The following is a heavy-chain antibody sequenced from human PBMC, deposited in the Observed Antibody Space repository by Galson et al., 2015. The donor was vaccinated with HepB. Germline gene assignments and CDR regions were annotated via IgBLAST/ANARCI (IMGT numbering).Heavy chain of an antibody. CDR1: GYTFTSYY. D-gene: IGHD6-13*01. V-gene: IGHV1-46*03. J-gene: IGHJ2*01. CDR2: INPSGGST. CDR3: ARVGAAAGTFSRRWYFDL. Sequence: SVKVSCKASGYTFTSYYMHWVRQAPGQGLEWMGIINPSGGSTSYAQKFQGRVTMTRDTSTSTVYMELSSLRSEDTAVYYCARVGAAAGTFSRRWYFDLWGRGTLVTVSS.